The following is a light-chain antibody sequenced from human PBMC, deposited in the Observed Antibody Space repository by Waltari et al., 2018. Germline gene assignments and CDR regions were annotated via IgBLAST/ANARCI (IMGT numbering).Light chain of an antibody. J-gene: IGKJ1*01. V-gene: IGKV3D-15*01. CDR3: QQYHNWPPWT. Sequence: EIVMTQSPATLSVSPGEGATLSCRPSQSVTNKLAWYQLKPGQAPRLLIYDASSRATGIPARFSGSGFGTEFTLTISSLQSEDFAVYYCQQYHNWPPWTFGRGTKVEIK. CDR1: QSVTNK. CDR2: DAS.